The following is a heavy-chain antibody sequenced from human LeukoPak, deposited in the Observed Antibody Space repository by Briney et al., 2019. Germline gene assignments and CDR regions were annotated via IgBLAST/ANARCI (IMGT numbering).Heavy chain of an antibody. V-gene: IGHV1-2*02. Sequence: GASVKVSCKASGYTFTGYYMHWVRQAPGQGLEWMGWINPNSGGTNYAQKFQGRVTITRDTSISTAYMELSRLRSDDTAVYYCARVEADYYYYYGMDVWGQGTTVTVSS. CDR2: INPNSGGT. D-gene: IGHD5-24*01. J-gene: IGHJ6*02. CDR1: GYTFTGYY. CDR3: ARVEADYYYYYGMDV.